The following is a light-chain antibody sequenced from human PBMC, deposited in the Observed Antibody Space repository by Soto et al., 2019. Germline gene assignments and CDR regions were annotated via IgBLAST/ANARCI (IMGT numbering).Light chain of an antibody. J-gene: IGLJ2*01. CDR3: CSYTSTNTLV. CDR2: EVA. Sequence: QSAPTQPASVSGSPGQSITISCTGTSSDVGSYDLVSWYQQRPGRAPRLMIFEVAKRPSGISTRFSGSKSGNTASLTISGLQAVDEADYFCCSYTSTNTLVFGGGTQLTVL. V-gene: IGLV2-23*02. CDR1: SSDVGSYDL.